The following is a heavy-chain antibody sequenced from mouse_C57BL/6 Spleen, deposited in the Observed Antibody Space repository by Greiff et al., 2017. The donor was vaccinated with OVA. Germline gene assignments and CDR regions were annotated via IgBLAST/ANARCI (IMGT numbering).Heavy chain of an antibody. CDR2: ISDGGSYT. CDR1: GFTFSSYA. V-gene: IGHV5-4*01. CDR3: ARDWRDYFDY. Sequence: EVKVVESGGGLVKPGGSLKLSCAASGFTFSSYAMSWVRQTPEKRLEWVATISDGGSYTYYPDNVKGRFTISRDNAKNNLYLQMSHLKSEDTAMYYCARDWRDYFDYWGQGTTLTVSS. J-gene: IGHJ2*01.